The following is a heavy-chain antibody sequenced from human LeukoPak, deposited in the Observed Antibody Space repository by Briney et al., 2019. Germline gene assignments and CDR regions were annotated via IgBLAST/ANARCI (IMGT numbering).Heavy chain of an antibody. CDR1: GFTFSSYC. CDR3: ARVGSPTNPRNYGMDV. Sequence: GGSLRLSCAASGFTFSSYCMSWVRQAPGKGLEWVANIKQDGSEKYYVDSVKGRFTISRDNAKNSLYLQMNSLRAEDTAVYYCARVGSPTNPRNYGMDVWGQGTTVTVSS. CDR2: IKQDGSEK. D-gene: IGHD3-10*01. J-gene: IGHJ6*02. V-gene: IGHV3-7*01.